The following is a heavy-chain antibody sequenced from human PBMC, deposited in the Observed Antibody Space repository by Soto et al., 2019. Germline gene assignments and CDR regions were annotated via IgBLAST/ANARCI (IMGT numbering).Heavy chain of an antibody. CDR1: GYTFPYRY. D-gene: IGHD3-3*01. CDR3: ARSPWSGHSAAFDI. CDR2: ITAFKDNT. Sequence: QTQLVQSGPEVKKTGSSVKVSCKTPGYTFPYRYLHWVRQAPGQALEWMGWITAFKDNTNYAQKFEDRVSISRDRSVSTAYMELRSLTSEDTAMYVCARSPWSGHSAAFDIWGQGTMVTVPS. J-gene: IGHJ3*02. V-gene: IGHV1-45*01.